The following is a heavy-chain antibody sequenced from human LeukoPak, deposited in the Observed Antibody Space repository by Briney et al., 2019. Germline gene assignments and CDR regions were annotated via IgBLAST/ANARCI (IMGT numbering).Heavy chain of an antibody. D-gene: IGHD2-8*01. CDR3: VIGRGNGRPEHYFDY. CDR2: MNPNSGKT. CDR1: GYTFTSYD. Sequence: ASVKVSCKASGYTFTSYDINWVRQATGQGLEWMGWMNPNSGKTCYPQTLQGRVTMTRNTSIRTAYMELSSLRAEDTAVYYCVIGRGNGRPEHYFDYGGQGTLVTLPS. V-gene: IGHV1-8*01. J-gene: IGHJ4*02.